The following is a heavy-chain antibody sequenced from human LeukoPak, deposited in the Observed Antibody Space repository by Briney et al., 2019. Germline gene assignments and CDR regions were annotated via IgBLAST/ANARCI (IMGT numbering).Heavy chain of an antibody. J-gene: IGHJ6*02. CDR3: AKDFAGTRELFYYYYGMDV. D-gene: IGHD3-10*01. CDR2: ISYDGSNK. CDR1: GFTFSSYG. V-gene: IGHV3-30*18. Sequence: GGSLRLSCAASGFTFSSYGMHWVRQAPGKGLEWVAVISYDGSNKYYADSVKGRFTISRDNSKNTLYLQMNSLRAEDTAVYYCAKDFAGTRELFYYYYGMDVWGQGTTVTVSS.